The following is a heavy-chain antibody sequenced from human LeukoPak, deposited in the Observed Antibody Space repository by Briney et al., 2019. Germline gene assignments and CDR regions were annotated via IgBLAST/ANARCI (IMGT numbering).Heavy chain of an antibody. D-gene: IGHD2-15*01. CDR3: AGALVVAASGGNWFDP. CDR1: GGSISSYY. V-gene: IGHV4-59*01. Sequence: SETLSLTCTVSGGSISSYYWSWIRQPPGKGLEWIGYIYYSGSTNYNPSLKSRVTISVDTSNNQFSLKLSSVTAADTAVYYCAGALVVAASGGNWFDPWGQGTLVTVSS. J-gene: IGHJ5*02. CDR2: IYYSGST.